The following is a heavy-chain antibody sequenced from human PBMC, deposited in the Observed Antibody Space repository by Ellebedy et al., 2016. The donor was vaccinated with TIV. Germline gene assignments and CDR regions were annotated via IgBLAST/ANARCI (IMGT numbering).Heavy chain of an antibody. CDR1: GGTFSNYS. CDR2: IIPILGIV. J-gene: IGHJ5*02. V-gene: IGHV1-69*10. Sequence: SVKVSCKASGGTFSNYSISWVRQALGQGLEWMGGIIPILGIVNYAQKFQGRVTITADKSTSTAYMELSSLRSEDTAVYYCAGAAVVVATPVDWFDPWGQGTLVTVSS. D-gene: IGHD2-15*01. CDR3: AGAAVVVATPVDWFDP.